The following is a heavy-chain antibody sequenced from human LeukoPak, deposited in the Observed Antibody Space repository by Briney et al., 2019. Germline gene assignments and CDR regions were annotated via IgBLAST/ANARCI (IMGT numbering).Heavy chain of an antibody. V-gene: IGHV1-46*01. CDR3: ARDGKTNGDYGPHYFDY. D-gene: IGHD4-17*01. J-gene: IGHJ4*02. CDR1: GYTFTSHF. CDR2: INPRGGST. Sequence: ASVKVSCKASGYTFTSHFMHWVRQAPGQGLEWMGIINPRGGSTSYTQKFQSRVTMTRDTSTSTVYMELSSLRSEDTAVYYCARDGKTNGDYGPHYFDYWGQGTLVTVSS.